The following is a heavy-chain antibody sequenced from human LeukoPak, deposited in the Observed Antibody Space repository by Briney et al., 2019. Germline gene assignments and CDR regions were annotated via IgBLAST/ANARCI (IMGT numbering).Heavy chain of an antibody. V-gene: IGHV1-69*13. Sequence: ASVTVSCTASGGTFSSYAISWVRQAPGQGLEWMGGIIPIFGTANYAQKFQGRVTITADESTSTAYMELSSLRSEDTAVYYCARGVVVPAAPYYYGMDVWGQGTTVTVSS. J-gene: IGHJ6*02. CDR2: IIPIFGTA. CDR1: GGTFSSYA. D-gene: IGHD2-2*01. CDR3: ARGVVVPAAPYYYGMDV.